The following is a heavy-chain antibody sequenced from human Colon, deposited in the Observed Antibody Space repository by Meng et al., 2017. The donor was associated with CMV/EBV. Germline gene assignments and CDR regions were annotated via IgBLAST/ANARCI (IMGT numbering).Heavy chain of an antibody. J-gene: IGHJ4*02. CDR3: AKDVGEVAGAQFDY. V-gene: IGHV3-23*01. Sequence: GALRLSCAASGFIFRKFAMAWVRQAPGKGLEWVSALTGSGYNTLYADSVKGRFTISRDNSGNTLYLQMNSLRAEDTAVYYCAKDVGEVAGAQFDYWGQGTLVTVSS. D-gene: IGHD6-19*01. CDR1: GFIFRKFA. CDR2: LTGSGYNT.